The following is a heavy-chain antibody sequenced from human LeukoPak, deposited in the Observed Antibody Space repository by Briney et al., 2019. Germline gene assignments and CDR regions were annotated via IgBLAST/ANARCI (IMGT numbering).Heavy chain of an antibody. CDR3: ARYTAQYYFDY. CDR1: GFTFSSYA. D-gene: IGHD2-21*02. J-gene: IGHJ4*02. CDR2: ISYDGSNK. Sequence: PGGSLRLSCAASGFTFSSYAMHWVRQAPGKGLEWVAVISYDGSNKYYADSVKGRFTISRDSSKNTLYLQMNSLRAEDTAVYYCARYTAQYYFDYWGQGTLVTVSS. V-gene: IGHV3-30-3*01.